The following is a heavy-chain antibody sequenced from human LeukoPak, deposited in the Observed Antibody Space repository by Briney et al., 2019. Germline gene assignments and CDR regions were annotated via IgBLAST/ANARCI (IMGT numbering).Heavy chain of an antibody. J-gene: IGHJ2*01. Sequence: GGSLRLSCAASGVTLSSFAMSWARQAPGKGLEWASGISSSGSGDNTYYADSVKGRFTISRDSSKNTLFLHMNTLRAEDTAIYYCAKDRMVGASYWYFDLWGRGTLVTVSS. D-gene: IGHD1-26*01. CDR3: AKDRMVGASYWYFDL. CDR2: ISSSGSGDNT. CDR1: GVTLSSFA. V-gene: IGHV3-23*01.